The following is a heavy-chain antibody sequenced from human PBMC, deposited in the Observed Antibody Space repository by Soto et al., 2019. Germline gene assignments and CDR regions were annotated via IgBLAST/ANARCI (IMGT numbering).Heavy chain of an antibody. CDR2: ISGSGGST. V-gene: IGHV3-23*01. D-gene: IGHD2-8*01. CDR3: AKSRWSDIVLMVSDY. J-gene: IGHJ4*02. CDR1: GFTFSSYA. Sequence: EVQLLESGGGLVQPGGSLRRSCAASGFTFSSYAMSWVRQAPGKGLEWVSAISGSGGSTYYADSVKGRFTISRDNSKNTLYLQMNSLRAEDTAVYYCAKSRWSDIVLMVSDYWGQGTLVTVSS.